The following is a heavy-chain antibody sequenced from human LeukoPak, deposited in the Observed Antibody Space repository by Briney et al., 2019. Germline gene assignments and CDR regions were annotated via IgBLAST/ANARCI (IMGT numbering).Heavy chain of an antibody. CDR1: GGSISSYY. D-gene: IGHD4-17*01. CDR3: ARHWRYGDPWYFDY. CDR2: IYYSGST. J-gene: IGHJ4*02. V-gene: IGHV4-59*08. Sequence: SETLSLTCTVSGGSISSYYWSWIRQPPGKGLEWIGYIYYSGSTNYNPSLKSRVTISVDTSKNQFSLKLSSVTAADTAVYYCARHWRYGDPWYFDYWGQGTLVTVSS.